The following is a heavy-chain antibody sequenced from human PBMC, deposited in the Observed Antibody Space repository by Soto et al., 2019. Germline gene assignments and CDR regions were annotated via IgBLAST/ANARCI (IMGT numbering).Heavy chain of an antibody. D-gene: IGHD6-19*01. CDR1: VGSVSSTNW. Sequence: QVQLQESGPGLVEPSGTLSLTCAVSVGSVSSTNWWSWVRQPPGKGLEWIGEIYHSGSTYYNPSLKRRVTISVDKSKNQFSLRLSSVPAADTAVYFCARDRAVSARGSFDYWGQGTLVTVSS. CDR2: IYHSGST. V-gene: IGHV4-4*02. CDR3: ARDRAVSARGSFDY. J-gene: IGHJ4*02.